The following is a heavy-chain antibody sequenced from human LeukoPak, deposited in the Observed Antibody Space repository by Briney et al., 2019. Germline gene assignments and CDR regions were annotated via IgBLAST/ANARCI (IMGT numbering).Heavy chain of an antibody. J-gene: IGHJ6*02. V-gene: IGHV3-23*01. CDR3: AKDSSSSNYYYGLDV. Sequence: GGSLRLSCAASGFTVSSYAMSWVRQAPGKGLEWVSAISGSGGSTNYADSVKGRFTISRDNSKNTLYLQMNSLRAEDTALYFCAKDSSSSNYYYGLDVWGQGTTVTVSS. D-gene: IGHD6-6*01. CDR1: GFTVSSYA. CDR2: ISGSGGST.